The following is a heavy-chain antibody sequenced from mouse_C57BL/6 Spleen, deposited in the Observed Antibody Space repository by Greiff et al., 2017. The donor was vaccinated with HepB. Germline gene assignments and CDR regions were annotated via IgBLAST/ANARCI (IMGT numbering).Heavy chain of an antibody. J-gene: IGHJ2*01. CDR1: GFTFTDYY. D-gene: IGHD4-1*01. Sequence: DVKLVESGGGLVQPGGSLSLSCAASGFTFTDYYMSWVRQPPGKALEWLGFIRNKANGYTTEYSASVKGRFTISRDNSQSILYLQMNALRAEDSATYYCARASWDYFDYWGQGTTLTVSS. CDR3: ARASWDYFDY. CDR2: IRNKANGYTT. V-gene: IGHV7-3*01.